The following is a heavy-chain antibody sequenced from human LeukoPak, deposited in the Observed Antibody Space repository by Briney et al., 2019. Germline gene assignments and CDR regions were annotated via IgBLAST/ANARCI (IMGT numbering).Heavy chain of an antibody. V-gene: IGHV3-66*01. J-gene: IGHJ6*02. CDR3: ATRARPGYYYGMDV. CDR1: GLTVSNNF. Sequence: PGGSLRLSCAASGLTVSNNFMSWARQAPGEGLEWVSIIYSGGNTYYGDSVKGRFTISRDNSKNTLYLQMNSLRAEDTAVYYCATRARPGYYYGMDVWGQGTTVTVSS. D-gene: IGHD6-6*01. CDR2: IYSGGNT.